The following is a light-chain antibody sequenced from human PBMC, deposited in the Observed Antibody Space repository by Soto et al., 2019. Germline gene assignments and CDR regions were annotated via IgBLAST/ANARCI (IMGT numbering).Light chain of an antibody. Sequence: ALTQPASVSGSPGQSITISCAGTASDVGGYNYVSWYQHHPGKAPKLMIYEVTSRPSGVSSRFSGSKSGNTASLTISGLQTEDDGDYFCCSYTYSGTYVFGTGTKVTVL. CDR1: ASDVGGYNY. CDR3: CSYTYSGTYV. CDR2: EVT. V-gene: IGLV2-14*01. J-gene: IGLJ1*01.